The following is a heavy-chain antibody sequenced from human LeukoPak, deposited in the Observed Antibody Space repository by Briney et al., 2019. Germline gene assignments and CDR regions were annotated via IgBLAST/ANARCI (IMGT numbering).Heavy chain of an antibody. D-gene: IGHD3-9*01. J-gene: IGHJ4*02. CDR1: GGSFSGYY. V-gene: IGHV4-34*01. CDR2: INHSGST. Sequence: PSETLSLTCAVYGGSFSGYYWSWIRQPPGKGLEWIGEINHSGSTNYNPSLKSRVTISVDTSKNQFSLKLSSVTAADTAVYYCARRDYDILTGYYRSYYDSSGPIGYWGQGTLVTVSS. CDR3: ARRDYDILTGYYRSYYDSSGPIGY.